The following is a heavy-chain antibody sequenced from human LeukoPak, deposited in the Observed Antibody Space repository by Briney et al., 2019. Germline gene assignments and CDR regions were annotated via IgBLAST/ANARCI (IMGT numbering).Heavy chain of an antibody. CDR2: ISGSGDNT. V-gene: IGHV3-23*01. D-gene: IGHD6-25*01. J-gene: IGHJ4*02. CDR1: GFTFSSYA. Sequence: GGSLRLSCAASGFTFSSYAMSWVRQAPGKGLEWVSGISGSGDNTYYADSVKGRFTISRDNSKNTLYLQMNSLRAEDTAVYYCAKSKVFKEAATVLDFDFWGQGTLVTVSS. CDR3: AKSKVFKEAATVLDFDF.